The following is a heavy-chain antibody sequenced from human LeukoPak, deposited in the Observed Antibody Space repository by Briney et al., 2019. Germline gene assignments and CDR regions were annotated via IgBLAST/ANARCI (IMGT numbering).Heavy chain of an antibody. D-gene: IGHD3-10*01. CDR1: GFTFSTYW. CDR3: ASQYYGQFDY. Sequence: GGSLRLSCAASGFTFSTYWMSWVRQAPGKGLECVANIKQDGSGKYYVDSVKGRFTISRDNAKNSLYLQMNSLRAEDTAVYYCASQYYGQFDYWGQGTLVTVSS. J-gene: IGHJ4*02. V-gene: IGHV3-7*05. CDR2: IKQDGSGK.